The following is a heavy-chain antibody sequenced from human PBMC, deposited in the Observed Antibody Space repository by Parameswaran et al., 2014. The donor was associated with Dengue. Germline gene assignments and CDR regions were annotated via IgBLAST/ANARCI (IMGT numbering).Heavy chain of an antibody. D-gene: IGHD3-9*01. CDR2: IIPILGIA. V-gene: IGHV1-69*04. J-gene: IGHJ6*02. Sequence: WVRQAPGQGLEWMGRIIPILGIANYAQKFQGRVTITADKSMSTAYMELSSLRSEDTAVYYCARGGGIRYFDWPDTYYYYGMDVWGQGTTVTVSS. CDR3: ARGGGIRYFDWPDTYYYYGMDV.